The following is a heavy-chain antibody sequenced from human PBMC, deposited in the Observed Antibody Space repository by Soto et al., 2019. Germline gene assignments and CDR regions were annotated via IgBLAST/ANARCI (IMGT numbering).Heavy chain of an antibody. CDR1: GFTFSSYG. J-gene: IGHJ3*02. CDR2: IKQDGSEK. Sequence: GGSLRLSCAASGFTFSSYGMHWVRQAPGKGLEWVANIKQDGSEKYYVDSVKGRFTISRDNAKNSLYLQMNSLRAEDTAVYYCASLVVPAANDAFDIWGQGTMVTVSS. D-gene: IGHD2-2*01. CDR3: ASLVVPAANDAFDI. V-gene: IGHV3-7*01.